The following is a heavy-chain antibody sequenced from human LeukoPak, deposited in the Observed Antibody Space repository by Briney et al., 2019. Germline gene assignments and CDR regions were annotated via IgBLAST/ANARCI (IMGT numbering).Heavy chain of an antibody. V-gene: IGHV4-61*02. D-gene: IGHD2-2*01. Sequence: SRTLSLTCTVSGGSITNLNYYWTWIRQPAGKRLEWIGRIYTSGGTSYSPSLKSRVTMSVDKSKNQISLNLASLTAADTALYYCAGRGSSSGTFDIWGPGTFVTVSS. J-gene: IGHJ3*02. CDR1: GGSITNLNYY. CDR2: IYTSGGT. CDR3: AGRGSSSGTFDI.